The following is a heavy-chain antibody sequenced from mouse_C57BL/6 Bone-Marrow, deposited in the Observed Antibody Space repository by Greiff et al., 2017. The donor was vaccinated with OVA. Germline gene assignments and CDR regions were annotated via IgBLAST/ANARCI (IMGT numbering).Heavy chain of an antibody. Sequence: EVQVVESGGGLVQPGGSLSLSCAASGFTFTDYYMSWVRQPPGKALEWLGFIRNKANGYTTEYSASVKGRFTISRDNSQSILYLQMNALRAEDSATYYCATYGNYFDYWGQGTTLTVSS. V-gene: IGHV7-3*01. CDR1: GFTFTDYY. CDR2: IRNKANGYTT. CDR3: ATYGNYFDY. J-gene: IGHJ2*01.